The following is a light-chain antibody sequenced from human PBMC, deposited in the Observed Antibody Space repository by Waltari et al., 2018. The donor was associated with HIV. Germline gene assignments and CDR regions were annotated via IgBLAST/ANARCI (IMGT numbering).Light chain of an antibody. Sequence: DVVMTQSPLSLPVTLGQPASISRRSSQSLVYSDGTSYLTWFHQRPGPAPRRLIYKLSNRDAGVPDRFSGSGSGTDFTLKISRVEAEDVGVYYCMQGTHWPWTFGQGTKVEIK. CDR2: KLS. CDR1: QSLVYSDGTSY. J-gene: IGKJ1*01. V-gene: IGKV2-30*01. CDR3: MQGTHWPWT.